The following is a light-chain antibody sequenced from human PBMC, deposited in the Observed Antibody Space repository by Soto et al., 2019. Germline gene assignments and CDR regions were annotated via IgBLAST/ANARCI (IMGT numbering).Light chain of an antibody. CDR1: QSVSSSY. J-gene: IGKJ1*01. V-gene: IGKV3-20*01. CDR3: QQYGSLSWT. CDR2: GAS. Sequence: EIVLTQSPGTLSLSPGERATLSCRASQSVSSSYLAWYQQKPGQTPRLRIYGASSRATGIPDRFSGRGSGKDTTLSISRLEPEDVAVYYCQQYGSLSWTFGQGTKVEIK.